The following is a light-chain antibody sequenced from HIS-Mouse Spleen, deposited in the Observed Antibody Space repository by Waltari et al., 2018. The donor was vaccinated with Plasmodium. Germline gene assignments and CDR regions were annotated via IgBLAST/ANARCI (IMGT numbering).Light chain of an antibody. CDR2: EVS. Sequence: QSALTQPPSASGSPGQSVTISCTGTSSDVGGYNYVSWYQQHPGKAPNLMLYEVSKRPAGVPDRCSGSKSGNTAALTVSGLQAEDEADYYCSSYAGSNNLVFGGGTKLTVL. CDR3: SSYAGSNNLV. CDR1: SSDVGGYNY. J-gene: IGLJ2*01. V-gene: IGLV2-8*01.